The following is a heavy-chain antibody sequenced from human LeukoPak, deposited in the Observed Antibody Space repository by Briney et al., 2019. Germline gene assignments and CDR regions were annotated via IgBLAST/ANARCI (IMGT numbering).Heavy chain of an antibody. V-gene: IGHV4-34*01. CDR3: ARGRIAAKGRSFDY. Sequence: SETLSLTCAVYGGSFSGYYWSWIRQPPGKGLEWIGEINHSGSTNYNPSLKSRVTISVDTSKNQFSLKLSSVTAADTAVYYCARGRIAAKGRSFDYWGQGTLVTVSS. J-gene: IGHJ4*02. D-gene: IGHD6-25*01. CDR2: INHSGST. CDR1: GGSFSGYY.